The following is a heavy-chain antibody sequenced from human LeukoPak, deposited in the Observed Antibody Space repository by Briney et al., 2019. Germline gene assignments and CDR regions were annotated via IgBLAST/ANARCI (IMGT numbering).Heavy chain of an antibody. CDR2: IYYSGST. D-gene: IGHD2-15*01. V-gene: IGHV4-59*01. Sequence: NPSETLSLTCTVSGGSISSYYWSWIRQPPGKGLEWIGYIYYSGSTNYNPSLKSRVTISVDTSKNQFSLKLSSVTAADTAVYYCARGRVARGAFDIWGQGTMVTVSP. CDR3: ARGRVARGAFDI. J-gene: IGHJ3*02. CDR1: GGSISSYY.